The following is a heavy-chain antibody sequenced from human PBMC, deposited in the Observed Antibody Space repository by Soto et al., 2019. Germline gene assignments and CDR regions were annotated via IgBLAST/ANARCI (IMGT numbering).Heavy chain of an antibody. D-gene: IGHD3-16*01. J-gene: IGHJ3*02. Sequence: GASVKVSCTASGYTFTSYGISWVRQAPGQGLEWMGWISAYNGNTNYAQKLQGRVTMTTDTSTSTAYMELRSLRSDDTAVYYCARDIMITFGGVNPDAFDIWGQGTMVTVSS. CDR1: GYTFTSYG. CDR2: ISAYNGNT. CDR3: ARDIMITFGGVNPDAFDI. V-gene: IGHV1-18*01.